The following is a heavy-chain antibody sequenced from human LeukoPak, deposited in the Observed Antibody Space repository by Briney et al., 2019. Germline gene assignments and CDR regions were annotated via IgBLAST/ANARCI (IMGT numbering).Heavy chain of an antibody. CDR3: ARMSFGVVNNWFDP. J-gene: IGHJ5*02. Sequence: SETLSLTCTVSGGSISNYYWSWIRQPPGKGLEWIGYIYYSGSTYYNPSLKSRVTISVDTSKNQFSLKLSSVTAADTAVYYCARMSFGVVNNWFDPWGQGTLVTVSS. CDR2: IYYSGST. V-gene: IGHV4-30-4*01. D-gene: IGHD3-3*01. CDR1: GGSISNYY.